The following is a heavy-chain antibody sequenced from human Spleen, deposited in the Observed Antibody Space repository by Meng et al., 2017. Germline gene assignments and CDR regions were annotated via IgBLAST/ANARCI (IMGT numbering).Heavy chain of an antibody. Sequence: SVKVSCKASGATFTSYAITWVRQAPGQGLEWVGGSIPIFGTSKYAQKFQGRVTISADKSTNTAYMELSSLRPEDTAVYYCAKALPSAYCGGDCQGYWGQGTLVTVSS. CDR1: GATFTSYA. V-gene: IGHV1-69*06. D-gene: IGHD2-21*02. CDR2: SIPIFGTS. CDR3: AKALPSAYCGGDCQGY. J-gene: IGHJ4*02.